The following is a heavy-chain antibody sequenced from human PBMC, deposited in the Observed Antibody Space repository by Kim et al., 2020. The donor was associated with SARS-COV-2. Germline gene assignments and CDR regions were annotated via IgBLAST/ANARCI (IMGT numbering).Heavy chain of an antibody. CDR2: ISESGSTT. V-gene: IGHV3-23*01. D-gene: IGHD2-21*02. CDR3: AKDFWPSLHTAAAPFPY. J-gene: IGHJ1*01. CDR1: GFTFDNYA. Sequence: GGSLRLSCVASGFTFDNYAMNWLRQTPGRGLEWVSIISESGSTTYYADSVKGRFTTSRDNSKNTVYLQMTSLRVEDTALYYCAKDFWPSLHTAAAPFPYWGQGTLVTVSA.